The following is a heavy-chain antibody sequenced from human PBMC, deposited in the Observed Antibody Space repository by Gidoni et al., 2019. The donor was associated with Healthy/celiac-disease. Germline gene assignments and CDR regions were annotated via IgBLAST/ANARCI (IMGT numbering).Heavy chain of an antibody. CDR2: IWYDGSNK. CDR1: GFTFSSDG. J-gene: IGHJ6*02. V-gene: IGHV3-33*01. D-gene: IGHD6-13*01. CDR3: ARVGGIAAAVYYYGMDV. Sequence: QVQLVESGGGVVQPGRSLRLSCAASGFTFSSDGMHWVRQAPGKGLGWVAVIWYDGSNKYYADSVKGRFTISRDNSKNTLYLQMNSLRAEDTAVYYCARVGGIAAAVYYYGMDVWGQGTTVTVSS.